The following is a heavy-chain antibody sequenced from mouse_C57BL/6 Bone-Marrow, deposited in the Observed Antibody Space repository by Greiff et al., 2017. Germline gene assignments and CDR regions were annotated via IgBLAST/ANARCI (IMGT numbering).Heavy chain of an antibody. J-gene: IGHJ2*01. CDR1: GFTFSNYW. V-gene: IGHV6-3*01. CDR3: TERLLRSFDY. D-gene: IGHD1-1*01. CDR2: IRLKSDNYAT. Sequence: EVKLLESGGGLVQPGGSMTLSCVASGFTFSNYWMNWVRQSPEKGLEWVAQIRLKSDNYATHSAESVKGRITISRDDYKSRVYLQMDNFRAEDTRIYYCTERLLRSFDYWGQGTTLTVSS.